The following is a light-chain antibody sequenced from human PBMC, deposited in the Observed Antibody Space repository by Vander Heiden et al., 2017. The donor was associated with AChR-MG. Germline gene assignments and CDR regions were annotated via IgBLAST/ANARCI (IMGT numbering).Light chain of an antibody. CDR2: DTS. CDR3: HQRYNWPYT. J-gene: IGKJ2*01. Sequence: EIVLTQSPATLSLSPGEGATLFCRASQNISSYLAWYQQKPGQAPRLLIYDTSNRAAGIPARFSGSGSGTDFTLTISSLEPEDFALYYCHQRYNWPYTFGQRTKLEIK. V-gene: IGKV3-11*01. CDR1: QNISSY.